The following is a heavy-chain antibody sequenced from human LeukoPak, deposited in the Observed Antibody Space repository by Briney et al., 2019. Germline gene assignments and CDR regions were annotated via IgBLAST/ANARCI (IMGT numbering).Heavy chain of an antibody. J-gene: IGHJ4*02. V-gene: IGHV3-48*01. CDR1: GFTFSSYS. CDR3: ASTTTYYYDSSGRDFDY. D-gene: IGHD3-22*01. Sequence: PGGSLRLSCAASGFTFSSYSMNWVRQAPGKGLEWVSYISSSSSTIYYADSVKGRLTISRDNAKNSLYLQMNSLRAEDTAVYYCASTTTYYYDSSGRDFDYWGQGTLVTVSS. CDR2: ISSSSSTI.